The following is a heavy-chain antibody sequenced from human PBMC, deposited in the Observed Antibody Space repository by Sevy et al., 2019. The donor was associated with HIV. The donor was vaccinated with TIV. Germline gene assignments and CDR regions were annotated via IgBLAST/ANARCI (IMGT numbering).Heavy chain of an antibody. CDR1: GGSISSYY. V-gene: IGHV4-59*08. Sequence: SETLSLTCTVSGGSISSYYWSWIRQPPGKGLEWIGYIYYSGSTNYNPSLKSRVTISVDTSKNQFSLKLSSVTAADTAVYYCARHGSSMVRGVYAFDIWGQGTMVTVSS. J-gene: IGHJ3*02. D-gene: IGHD3-10*01. CDR2: IYYSGST. CDR3: ARHGSSMVRGVYAFDI.